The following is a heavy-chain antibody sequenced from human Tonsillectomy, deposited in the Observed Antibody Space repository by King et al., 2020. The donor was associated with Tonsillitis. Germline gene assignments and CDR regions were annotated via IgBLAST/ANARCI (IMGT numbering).Heavy chain of an antibody. CDR1: GGSISSGVYY. CDR3: ARLDDSRGYRPFAC. V-gene: IGHV4-39*02. D-gene: IGHD3-22*01. J-gene: IGHJ4*02. Sequence: QLQESGPRLVKPSETLSLTCTVSGGSISSGVYYWGWIRQPPGKGLEWIGNLHYSGSTYYNPSLKSRVTISVDASKKFFSLELSSVTAADTAVYYCARLDDSRGYRPFACWGQGILVIVSS. CDR2: LHYSGST.